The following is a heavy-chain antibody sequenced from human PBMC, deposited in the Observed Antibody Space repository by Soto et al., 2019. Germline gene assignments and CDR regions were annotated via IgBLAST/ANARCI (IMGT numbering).Heavy chain of an antibody. D-gene: IGHD2-15*01. Sequence: QVQLVQSGAEVKKPGASVKVSCKASGYTFTGYYMHWVRQAPGQGLEWMGWINPNSGGTNYAQKCQGWVTMTRDTSISTAYMELSRLRSDDTAVYYCARDGSSNCSGGSCYSLDAFDIWGQGTMVTVSS. J-gene: IGHJ3*02. CDR1: GYTFTGYY. V-gene: IGHV1-2*04. CDR3: ARDGSSNCSGGSCYSLDAFDI. CDR2: INPNSGGT.